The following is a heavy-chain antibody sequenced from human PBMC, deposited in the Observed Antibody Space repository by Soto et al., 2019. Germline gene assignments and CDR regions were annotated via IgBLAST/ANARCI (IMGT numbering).Heavy chain of an antibody. Sequence: QVQLVESGGGVVQPGRSLRLSCAASGFTFSSYGMHWVRQAPGKGLEWVAVISYDGSNKYYADSVKGRFTISRDNSKNTLYLQMNSLRAEDTAVYYCAKNPGGQNYYYYYMDVWGKGTTVTVSS. CDR1: GFTFSSYG. CDR2: ISYDGSNK. V-gene: IGHV3-30*18. D-gene: IGHD2-15*01. J-gene: IGHJ6*03. CDR3: AKNPGGQNYYYYYMDV.